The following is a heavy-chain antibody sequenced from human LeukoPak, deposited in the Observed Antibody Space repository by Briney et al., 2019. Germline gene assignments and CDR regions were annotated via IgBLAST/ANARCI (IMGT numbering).Heavy chain of an antibody. J-gene: IGHJ4*02. CDR3: ARDLGLYFFDS. CDR1: GGTVSNYA. CDR2: TIPISATA. V-gene: IGHV1-69*05. Sequence: SVKVSCKASGGTVSNYAISWVRQAPGQGLEWMGGTIPISATANYAQKFQGRVTIMTNKTTSTVYMELTSLRSEDTAVYYCARDLGLYFFDSWGQGTLVTVSS. D-gene: IGHD3-16*01.